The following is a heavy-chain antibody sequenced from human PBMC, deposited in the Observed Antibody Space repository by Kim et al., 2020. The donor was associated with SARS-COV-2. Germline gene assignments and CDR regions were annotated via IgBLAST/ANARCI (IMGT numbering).Heavy chain of an antibody. V-gene: IGHV3-23*01. Sequence: GGSLRLSCAASGFSFSTYDMSWVRQAPGKGLEWVSGMSGSGGGTYNADSVKGRFTISRDSSKNTVYLQLRTLRAEDTAGDYCAKGPVVEIWGQGTLVTVSS. J-gene: IGHJ4*02. CDR1: GFSFSTYD. D-gene: IGHD3-22*01. CDR2: MSGSGGGT. CDR3: AKGPVVEI.